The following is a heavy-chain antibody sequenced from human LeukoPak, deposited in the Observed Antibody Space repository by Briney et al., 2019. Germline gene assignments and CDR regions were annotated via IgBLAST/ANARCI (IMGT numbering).Heavy chain of an antibody. V-gene: IGHV4-38-2*02. CDR1: GYSISSGYY. CDR3: ARPPYRGAARRGYFDY. D-gene: IGHD6-6*01. CDR2: IYHSGST. J-gene: IGHJ4*02. Sequence: SSETLSLTCTVSGYSISSGYYWGWIRQPPGKGLEWIGSIYHSGSTYYNPSLKSRVTISVDTSKNQFSLKPSSVTAADTAVYYCARPPYRGAARRGYFDYWGQGTLVTVSS.